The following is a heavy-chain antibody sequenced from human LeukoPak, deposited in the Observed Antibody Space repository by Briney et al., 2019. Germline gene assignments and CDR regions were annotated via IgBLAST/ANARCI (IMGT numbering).Heavy chain of an antibody. CDR2: IDRSSSTI. J-gene: IGHJ4*02. Sequence: GGSLRLSCVAPGFTFSTSSMTWVRQAPGRGLEWVSYIDRSSSTIYTADSVRGRFTISRDNAEDSLYLQMSSLRDEDTAVYYCARAPMIRGVITAFDQWGQGTLVTVSS. CDR1: GFTFSTSS. V-gene: IGHV3-48*02. CDR3: ARAPMIRGVITAFDQ. D-gene: IGHD3-10*01.